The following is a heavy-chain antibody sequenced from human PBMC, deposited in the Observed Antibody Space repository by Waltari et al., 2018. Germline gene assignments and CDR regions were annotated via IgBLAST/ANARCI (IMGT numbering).Heavy chain of an antibody. Sequence: QVHLVQSGSEVKKPGASVQVSCKASGDTFIAYYIHWVRQAPGKGLEWMGWMDVVNGGTKYEHNLQGRVTMTRDTSSATAFMELTTLKSNDTAIYFWASAFDFKSCEGYYGMDLWGQGTRVTVSS. CDR2: MDVVNGGT. CDR3: ASAFDFKSCEGYYGMDL. V-gene: IGHV1-2*02. J-gene: IGHJ6*02. CDR1: GDTFIAYY. D-gene: IGHD3-3*01.